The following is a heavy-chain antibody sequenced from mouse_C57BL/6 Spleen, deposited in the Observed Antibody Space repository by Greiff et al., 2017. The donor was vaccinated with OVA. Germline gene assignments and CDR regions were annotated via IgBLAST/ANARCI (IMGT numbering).Heavy chain of an antibody. CDR2: IDPSDSYT. D-gene: IGHD2-2*01. J-gene: IGHJ1*03. CDR1: GYTFTSYW. Sequence: QVQLQQPGAELVMPGASVKLSCKASGYTFTSYWMHWVKQRPGQGLEWIGEIDPSDSYTNYNQKFKGKSPLTVDKSSSTAYMQLSSLTSEDSAVDYCARGGLRRGDWYFDVWGTGTTVTVSS. CDR3: ARGGLRRGDWYFDV. V-gene: IGHV1-69*01.